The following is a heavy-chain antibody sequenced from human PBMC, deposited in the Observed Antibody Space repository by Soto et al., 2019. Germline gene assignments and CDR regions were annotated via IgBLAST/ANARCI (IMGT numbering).Heavy chain of an antibody. CDR3: ARDGEADLNYYYYYGMDV. Sequence: GGSLRLSCAASGFTFSSYWMHWVRQAPGKGLVWVSRINSDGSSTSYADSVKGRFTISRDNAKNTLYLQMNSLRAEDTAVYYCARDGEADLNYYYYYGMDVWGQGTTVTVSS. D-gene: IGHD2-21*01. CDR2: INSDGSST. J-gene: IGHJ6*02. V-gene: IGHV3-74*01. CDR1: GFTFSSYW.